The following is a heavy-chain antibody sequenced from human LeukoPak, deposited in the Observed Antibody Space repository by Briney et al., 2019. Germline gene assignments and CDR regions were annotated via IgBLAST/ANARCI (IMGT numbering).Heavy chain of an antibody. CDR2: ISYSGST. CDR3: ARQGYDILTGYIDAFDI. CDR1: GGSISSYY. D-gene: IGHD3-9*01. Sequence: PSETLSLTCTVPGGSISSYYWSWIRQPPGKGLEWIGYISYSGSTNYNPSLKSRVTISIDPSKNQFSLKLRSATAADTAIYYCARQGYDILTGYIDAFDIWGQGTMATVSS. V-gene: IGHV4-59*08. J-gene: IGHJ3*02.